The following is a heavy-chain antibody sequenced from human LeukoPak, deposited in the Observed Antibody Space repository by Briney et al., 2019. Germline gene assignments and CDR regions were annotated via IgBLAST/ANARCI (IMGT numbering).Heavy chain of an antibody. J-gene: IGHJ3*02. D-gene: IGHD3-22*01. V-gene: IGHV1-69*13. CDR3: ARSLDDSSEGAFDI. CDR2: IIPIFGTA. CDR1: GGTFSSYA. Sequence: GASVKVSCKASGGTFSSYAISWVRQAPGQGLEWMGGIIPIFGTANYAQKFQGRVTITADESTSTAYMELSSLRSEDTAVYYCARSLDDSSEGAFDIWGLGTMVTVSS.